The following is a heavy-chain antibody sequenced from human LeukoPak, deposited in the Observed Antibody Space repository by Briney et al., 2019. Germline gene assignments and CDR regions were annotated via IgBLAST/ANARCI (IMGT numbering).Heavy chain of an antibody. V-gene: IGHV1-3*01. J-gene: IGHJ4*02. D-gene: IGHD3-10*01. Sequence: ASVKVSCKASGYTFTSYAMHWVRQAPGQRLEWMGWINAGNGNTKYSQKFQGRVTITRDTSASTAYMELSSLRSEDTAVYYCARALWFGELFPLHYWGQGTLVTVSS. CDR1: GYTFTSYA. CDR3: ARALWFGELFPLHY. CDR2: INAGNGNT.